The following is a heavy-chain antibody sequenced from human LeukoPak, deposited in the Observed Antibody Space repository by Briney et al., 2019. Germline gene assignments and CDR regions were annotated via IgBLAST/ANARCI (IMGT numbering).Heavy chain of an antibody. CDR3: AIPGTHIVVVPAPIDY. CDR2: ITANGDAT. J-gene: IGHJ4*02. V-gene: IGHV3-23*01. D-gene: IGHD2-2*01. Sequence: TGGSLRLSCVGSGFIFRSYAVTWVRQAPGKGLEWVSSITANGDATYYADSVKGRFTISRDNSKSTLYLQMNSLRAEDTAVYYCAIPGTHIVVVPAPIDYWGQGTLVTVSS. CDR1: GFIFRSYA.